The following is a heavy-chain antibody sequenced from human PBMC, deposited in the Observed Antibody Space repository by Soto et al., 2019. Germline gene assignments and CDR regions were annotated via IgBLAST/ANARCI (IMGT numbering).Heavy chain of an antibody. CDR1: GFTFSRFS. J-gene: IGHJ6*02. Sequence: QVQLVESGGGVVQPGRSLRLSCAASGFTFSRFSMHWVRQAPGKGLAWVAVISYDGSNTHYAEPVKGRFNISRDDSKNTVYLQMNNLRGEDSAVYYCARDHGMFLSYYYYGMAVWGQGPTLTAS. V-gene: IGHV3-30-3*01. CDR2: ISYDGSNT. CDR3: ARDHGMFLSYYYYGMAV. D-gene: IGHD3-10*02.